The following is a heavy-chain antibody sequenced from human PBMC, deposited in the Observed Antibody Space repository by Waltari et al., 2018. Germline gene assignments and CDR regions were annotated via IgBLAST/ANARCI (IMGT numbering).Heavy chain of an antibody. D-gene: IGHD6-19*01. Sequence: QVQLVQSGAEVKKPGSSVTVSCKASGGTFSSYAISWVRQAPGQGLEWMGGIIPILGIANYAQKFQGRVTITADESTSTAYMELSSLRSEDTAVYYCASPSARSSGWYGGFDYWGQGTLVTVSS. J-gene: IGHJ4*02. V-gene: IGHV1-69*04. CDR3: ASPSARSSGWYGGFDY. CDR1: GGTFSSYA. CDR2: IIPILGIA.